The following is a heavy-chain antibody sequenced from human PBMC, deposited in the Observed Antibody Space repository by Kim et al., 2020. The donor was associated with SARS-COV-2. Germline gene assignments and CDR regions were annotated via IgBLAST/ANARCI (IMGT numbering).Heavy chain of an antibody. Sequence: ASVKVSCKASGYTFTGYYMHWVRQAPGQGLEWMGRINPNSGGTNYAQKFQGRVTMTRDTSISTAYMELSRLRSDDTVVYYCARGDPTHYSSSWYVFYGMDDWGQGTTVTVSS. J-gene: IGHJ6*02. V-gene: IGHV1-2*05. D-gene: IGHD6-13*01. CDR1: GYTFTGYY. CDR3: ARGDPTHYSSSWYVFYGMDD. CDR2: INPNSGGT.